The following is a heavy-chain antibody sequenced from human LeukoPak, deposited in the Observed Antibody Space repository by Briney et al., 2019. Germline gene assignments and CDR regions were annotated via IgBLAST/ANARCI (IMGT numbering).Heavy chain of an antibody. Sequence: TGGSLRLSCAASGFTFSNAWMSWVRQAPGKGLEWVGRIKSKTDGGTTDYAAPVKGRFTISRDDSKNTLYLQMNSLKTEDTAVYYCTTGYYGSGSYWYYFDYWGQGTLVTVSS. CDR3: TTGYYGSGSYWYYFDY. CDR2: IKSKTDGGTT. J-gene: IGHJ4*02. V-gene: IGHV3-15*01. CDR1: GFTFSNAW. D-gene: IGHD3-10*01.